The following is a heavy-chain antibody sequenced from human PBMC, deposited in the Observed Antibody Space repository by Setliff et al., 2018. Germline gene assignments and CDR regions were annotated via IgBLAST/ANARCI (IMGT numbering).Heavy chain of an antibody. V-gene: IGHV4-34*01. D-gene: IGHD2-2*01. CDR2: INHSGST. J-gene: IGHJ5*02. CDR3: ARGVYCSSTSCSPGLNWFDP. CDR1: GGSFSGYY. Sequence: SETLSLTCAVYGGSFSGYYWSWIRQPPGKGLEWIGEINHSGSTNYNPSPKSRVTISVDTSKNQFSLKLSSVAAADTAVYYCARGVYCSSTSCSPGLNWFDPWGQGTLVTSPQ.